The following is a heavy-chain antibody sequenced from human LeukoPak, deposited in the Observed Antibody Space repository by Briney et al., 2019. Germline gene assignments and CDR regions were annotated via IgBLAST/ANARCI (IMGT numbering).Heavy chain of an antibody. CDR3: AASVWFGELIDSP. CDR2: IHYSGST. CDR1: GGSISSYY. D-gene: IGHD3-10*01. J-gene: IGHJ5*02. Sequence: SETLSLTCTVSGGSISSYYWSWIRQPPGKGLEWIGYIHYSGSTNYNPSLKSRLTISVETSKNQFSLKLSSVTAADTAVYYCAASVWFGELIDSPWGQGTLVTVSS. V-gene: IGHV4-59*08.